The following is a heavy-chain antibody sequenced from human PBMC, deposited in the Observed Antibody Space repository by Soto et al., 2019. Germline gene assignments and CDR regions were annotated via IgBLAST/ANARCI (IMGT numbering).Heavy chain of an antibody. V-gene: IGHV4-59*02. D-gene: IGHD1-1*01. J-gene: IGHJ5*01. CDR1: GGSGNNYL. CDR3: ARGLFCARYRPTDA. Sequence: ETLSITCTVSGGSGNNYLWSWIRQTPGDGLEWIGYIHVTGNTYHNPSLKSPVTISIDASKTQFFLTLTSVTAADTPVYYCARGLFCARYRPTDAWG. CDR2: IHVTGNT.